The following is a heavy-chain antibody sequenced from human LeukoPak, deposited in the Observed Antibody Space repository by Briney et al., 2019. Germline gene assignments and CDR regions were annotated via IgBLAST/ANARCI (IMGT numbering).Heavy chain of an antibody. CDR3: ARFGYCSSTSCYRYNWFDP. Sequence: SETLSLTCTVSGGSISSSSYYWGWIRQPPGKGLEWIGSLYYSGSTYYNPSLKSRVTISVDTSKNQFSLKLSSVTAADTAVYYCARFGYCSSTSCYRYNWFDPWGQGTLVTVSS. V-gene: IGHV4-39*01. J-gene: IGHJ5*02. CDR1: GGSISSSSYY. CDR2: LYYSGST. D-gene: IGHD2-2*02.